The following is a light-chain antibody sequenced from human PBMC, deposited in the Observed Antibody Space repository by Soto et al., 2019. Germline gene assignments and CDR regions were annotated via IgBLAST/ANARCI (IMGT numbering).Light chain of an antibody. V-gene: IGKV3-11*01. CDR3: QQRSNWKWT. CDR2: DAS. Sequence: EIVMTQSPATLSVSPGEGATLSCRASQSVSSKLAWYQQKPGQAPRLLIYDASNRATGIPARFSGSGSGTDFTLTISSLEPEDFAVYYCQQRSNWKWTFGQGTKVDI. CDR1: QSVSSK. J-gene: IGKJ1*01.